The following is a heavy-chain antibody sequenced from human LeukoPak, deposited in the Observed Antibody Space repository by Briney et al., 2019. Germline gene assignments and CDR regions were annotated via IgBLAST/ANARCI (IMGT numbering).Heavy chain of an antibody. Sequence: SETLSLTCTVSGGSISSYYWSWIRQPPGQGLEWIGDIYYSGSTNYNPSLKSRVTISLDTSKNQFSLKLSSVTAAATAVYYCARVGTMVRGTRYGMDVWGQGTTVTVSS. CDR2: IYYSGST. J-gene: IGHJ6*02. D-gene: IGHD3-10*01. V-gene: IGHV4-59*01. CDR1: GGSISSYY. CDR3: ARVGTMVRGTRYGMDV.